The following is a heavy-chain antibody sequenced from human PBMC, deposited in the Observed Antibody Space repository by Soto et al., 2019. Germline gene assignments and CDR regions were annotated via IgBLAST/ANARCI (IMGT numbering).Heavy chain of an antibody. Sequence: GASLRLSCAASGFTFSSYGMHWVRQAPGKGLELVAVISYDGSNKYYADSVKGRFTISRDNSKNTLYLQMNSLRAEDTAVYYCARQNYYDSSARGDYFDYWGQGTLVNVSS. V-gene: IGHV3-30*03. J-gene: IGHJ4*02. CDR2: ISYDGSNK. D-gene: IGHD3-22*01. CDR1: GFTFSSYG. CDR3: ARQNYYDSSARGDYFDY.